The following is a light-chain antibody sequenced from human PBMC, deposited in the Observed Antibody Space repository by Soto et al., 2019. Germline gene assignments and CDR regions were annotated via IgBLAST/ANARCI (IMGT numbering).Light chain of an antibody. CDR3: QQYGISPWA. CDR1: QRVSSN. J-gene: IGKJ1*01. CDR2: GAS. V-gene: IGKV3-20*01. Sequence: ETVLTPAPSPHCVRHGAPDTLSXRASQRVSSNLAWYQQKPGQAHRLIIYGASRRATGITDRFSGSGSGTDFTLTISRLEPEDFAVYYCQQYGISPWAFGQGTKADI.